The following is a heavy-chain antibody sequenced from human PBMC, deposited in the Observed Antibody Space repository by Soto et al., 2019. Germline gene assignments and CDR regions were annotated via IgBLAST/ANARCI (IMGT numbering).Heavy chain of an antibody. Sequence: QVQLVESGGGVVQPGRSLRLSCAASGFTFSSYAMHWVRQAPGKGLEWVAVISYDGSNKDYAEYVKGRFTISRDNSKNTLYLQMNSLRAEDTAVYYCARVYGCTVKGYFDHWGQGTLVTVSS. V-gene: IGHV3-30-3*01. CDR3: ARVYGCTVKGYFDH. CDR1: GFTFSSYA. CDR2: ISYDGSNK. J-gene: IGHJ4*02. D-gene: IGHD3-16*01.